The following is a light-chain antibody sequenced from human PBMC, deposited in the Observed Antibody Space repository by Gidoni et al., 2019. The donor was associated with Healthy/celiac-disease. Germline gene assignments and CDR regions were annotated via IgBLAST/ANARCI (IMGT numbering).Light chain of an antibody. V-gene: IGKV3-20*01. Sequence: IVLTQSPGTLSLSPGGRATLPCRASQSVSSSYLAWYQQKPGQAPRLLIYGASSRATGIPDRFSGSGSGTDFTLTISRLEPEDFAVYYCQQYGSSPYTFGQGTKLEI. CDR1: QSVSSSY. J-gene: IGKJ2*01. CDR3: QQYGSSPYT. CDR2: GAS.